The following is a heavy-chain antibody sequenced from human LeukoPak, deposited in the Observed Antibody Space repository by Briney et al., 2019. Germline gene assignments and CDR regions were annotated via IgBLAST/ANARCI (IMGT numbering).Heavy chain of an antibody. CDR3: ARVNPGTSSEDGFDI. Sequence: GESLKISCRVLDTALPATGSAGCARCPGKAWSGWGSFSPSFQGQVTISADKSISTAYLQWSSLKASDTAMYYCARVNPGTSSEDGFDIWGQGTMVTVSS. J-gene: IGHJ3*02. CDR2: F. CDR1: DTALPATG. V-gene: IGHV5-51*01. D-gene: IGHD2-2*01.